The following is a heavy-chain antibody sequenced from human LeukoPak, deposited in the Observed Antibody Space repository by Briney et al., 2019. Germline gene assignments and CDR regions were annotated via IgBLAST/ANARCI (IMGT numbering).Heavy chain of an antibody. CDR2: IKQHGSEK. CDR1: GFTFSSNW. Sequence: GGSLRLSCAASGFTFSSNWMSWVRQAPGKGLEWVANIKQHGSEKYYVDSVKGRFTISRDNAKSSLYLQMNSLRDEDTAVYYCAKEGGESYGMDVWGKGTTVTVSS. D-gene: IGHD3-10*01. V-gene: IGHV3-7*03. CDR3: AKEGGESYGMDV. J-gene: IGHJ6*04.